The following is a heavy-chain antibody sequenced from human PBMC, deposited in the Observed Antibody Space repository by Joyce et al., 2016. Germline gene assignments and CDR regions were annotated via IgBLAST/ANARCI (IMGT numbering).Heavy chain of an antibody. J-gene: IGHJ5*02. CDR2: INQSGTT. V-gene: IGHV4-34*01. D-gene: IGHD3-10*01. Sequence: QVQLQQWGGGLLKPSETLSLTCAVYGTSFSNYHWSWIRQPPGKGLEWIGEINQSGTTNYNPSLKSRVTISVDTSKNQLSLNLTSVTAADTAVYYCARGPRGTMIRRPPFDPWGQGTLVTVSS. CDR3: ARGPRGTMIRRPPFDP. CDR1: GTSFSNYH.